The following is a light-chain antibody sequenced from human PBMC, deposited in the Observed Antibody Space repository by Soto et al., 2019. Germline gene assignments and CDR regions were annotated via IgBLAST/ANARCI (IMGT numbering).Light chain of an antibody. Sequence: MVLKISPCTLGFSPKERATLACRASQSVSSNLAWYQQKPGQAPRLLIYGTSTRATGIPAKFSGSGSGTEFTLTIISLQSEDFAVYYCVPYDVLQTFAEGIKVEI. V-gene: IGKV3-15*01. CDR1: QSVSSN. CDR3: VPYDVLQT. J-gene: IGKJ4*02. CDR2: GTS.